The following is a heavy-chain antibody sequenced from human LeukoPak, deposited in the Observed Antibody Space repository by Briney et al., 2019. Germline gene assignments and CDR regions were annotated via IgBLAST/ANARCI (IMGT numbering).Heavy chain of an antibody. CDR3: ARGPDPVVRGPRRAFDL. CDR1: GFTFSSYA. D-gene: IGHD3-10*01. CDR2: VSNDGSNQ. J-gene: IGHJ3*01. Sequence: GGSLRLSCAASGFTFSSYAMSWVRQVPGKGLEGVSVVSNDGSNQDYTDSVKGRFIISRDDSKSTVYLQMNSLRVDDTAMYYCARGPDPVVRGPRRAFDLWGQGTMVTVSS. V-gene: IGHV3-30-3*01.